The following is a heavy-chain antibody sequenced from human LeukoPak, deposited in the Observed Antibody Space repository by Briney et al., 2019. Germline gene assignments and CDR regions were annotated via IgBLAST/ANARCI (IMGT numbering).Heavy chain of an antibody. V-gene: IGHV3-15*01. Sequence: GGSLRLSCAASGFSISNDWMSWVRQAPGKGLEWVARVKSRSAGETTDYAATVKGRLTISRDDSRNTMYLQMNSLKTEDPAVSYCTLIQGWGSGSYYRDFWGQGTLVTVSS. CDR3: TLIQGWGSGSYYRDF. CDR2: VKSRSAGETT. D-gene: IGHD3-10*01. J-gene: IGHJ4*02. CDR1: GFSISNDW.